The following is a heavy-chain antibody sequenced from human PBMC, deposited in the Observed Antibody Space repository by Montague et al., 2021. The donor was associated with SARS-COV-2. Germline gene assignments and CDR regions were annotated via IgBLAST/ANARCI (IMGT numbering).Heavy chain of an antibody. J-gene: IGHJ4*02. CDR1: GGPISSYY. CDR3: ARVFPRWLQFDPYFDY. Sequence: SETLSLTCTVSGGPISSYYWIWIRQPPGKGLQWIGYISYSGSTNYNPSXXIRVTISVDTSKNQFSLKLSSVTAADTAVYYCARVFPRWLQFDPYFDYWGQGTLVTVSS. CDR2: ISYSGST. D-gene: IGHD5-24*01. V-gene: IGHV4-59*01.